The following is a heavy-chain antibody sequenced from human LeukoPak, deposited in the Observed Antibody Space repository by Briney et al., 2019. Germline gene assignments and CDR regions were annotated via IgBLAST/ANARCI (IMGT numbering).Heavy chain of an antibody. J-gene: IGHJ6*02. Sequence: SVKVSCKASGYTFTSYYMHWVRQAPGQGLEWMGGIIPIFGTANYAQKFQGRVTITADESTSTAYMELSSLRSEDTAVYYCARERLGYGYDYYYYGMDVWGQGTTVTVSS. D-gene: IGHD5-18*01. V-gene: IGHV1-69*13. CDR1: GYTFTSYY. CDR2: IIPIFGTA. CDR3: ARERLGYGYDYYYYGMDV.